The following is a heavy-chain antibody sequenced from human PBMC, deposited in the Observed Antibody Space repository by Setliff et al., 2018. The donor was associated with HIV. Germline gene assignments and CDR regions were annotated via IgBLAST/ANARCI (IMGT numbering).Heavy chain of an antibody. D-gene: IGHD3-22*01. CDR3: ARGGGYSDRRPFAY. Sequence: KSSETLSLTCAVYGGSFSGYYWTWIRQPPGKGLERIGEINHTGNINYNPSLKSRVTISVDTSKNQFSLKLSSVTAADTAVYYCARGGGYSDRRPFAYWGQGTLVTVSS. J-gene: IGHJ4*02. V-gene: IGHV4-34*01. CDR1: GGSFSGYY. CDR2: INHTGNI.